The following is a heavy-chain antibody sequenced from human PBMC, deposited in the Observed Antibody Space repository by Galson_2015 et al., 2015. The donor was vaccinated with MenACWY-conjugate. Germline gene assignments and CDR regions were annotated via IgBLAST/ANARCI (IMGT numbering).Heavy chain of an antibody. Sequence: SLSLSCAASGFTFTGYEFNWVRQAPGTGLEWLSYISKSGSPMYYAASVKGRFTISRDNIKKSLFLEMKSLRAGDTGVYYCARVGTWIPQYFNYMNVWGKGTPVTVSS. D-gene: IGHD5-18*01. J-gene: IGHJ6*03. CDR1: GFTFTGYE. CDR3: ARVGTWIPQYFNYMNV. V-gene: IGHV3-48*03. CDR2: ISKSGSPM.